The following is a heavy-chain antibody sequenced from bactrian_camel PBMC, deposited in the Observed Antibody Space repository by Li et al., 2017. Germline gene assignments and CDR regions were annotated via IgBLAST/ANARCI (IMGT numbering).Heavy chain of an antibody. D-gene: IGHD6*01. CDR3: ATRLTYGGSWYPPDFGY. J-gene: IGHJ6*01. CDR1: GFESEHWY. Sequence: HVQLVESGGGSVQAGGSLRLSCAASGFESEHWYMAWVRQAPGKEPEWESTISPGSINTLYAETAKGRFTISKDSRKNMLYLQMNSLTPEDTAVYYCATRLTYGGSWYPPDFGYWGQGTQVTVS. CDR2: ISPGSINT. V-gene: IGHV3-2*01.